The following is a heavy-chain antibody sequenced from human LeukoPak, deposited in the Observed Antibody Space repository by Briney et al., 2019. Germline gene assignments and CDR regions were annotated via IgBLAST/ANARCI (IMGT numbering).Heavy chain of an antibody. Sequence: GGSLRLSCAASGFTFSSYAMSWVRQAPGKGLEWVSAISGGGDNTYYTDSVRGRFTVSRDNSKNTLYVQMTSLRAGDTAVYYCAREDIPMVLSLDHWGQGTLVTVSS. D-gene: IGHD3-10*01. CDR2: ISGGGDNT. J-gene: IGHJ4*02. CDR1: GFTFSSYA. V-gene: IGHV3-23*01. CDR3: AREDIPMVLSLDH.